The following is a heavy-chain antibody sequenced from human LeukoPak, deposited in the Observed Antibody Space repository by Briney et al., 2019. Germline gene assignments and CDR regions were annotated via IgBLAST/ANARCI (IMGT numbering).Heavy chain of an antibody. CDR3: ARDYYDSSGYTYFDY. D-gene: IGHD3-22*01. CDR2: INPNSGGT. V-gene: IGHV1-2*06. Sequence: ASVKVSCKASGYTFTGYYMHWVRQAPGQGLEWMGRINPNSGGTNYAQKFQGRVTMTRDTSISTAYMELSRLRSDDTAVYYCARDYYDSSGYTYFDYWGQGTLVTVSP. J-gene: IGHJ4*02. CDR1: GYTFTGYY.